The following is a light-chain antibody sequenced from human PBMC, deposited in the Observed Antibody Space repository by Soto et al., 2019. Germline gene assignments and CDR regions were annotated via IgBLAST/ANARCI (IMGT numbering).Light chain of an antibody. Sequence: EIVLTQSPATLSLSPGERATLSCRASQSVRNYLAWYQQKLGQAPRLLIYDASNRATGVPARFSGSGSGTDFTLTITSLEPVDFAVYYCQQRRDWPTFGGGTKVEIK. V-gene: IGKV3-11*01. CDR3: QQRRDWPT. CDR2: DAS. J-gene: IGKJ4*01. CDR1: QSVRNY.